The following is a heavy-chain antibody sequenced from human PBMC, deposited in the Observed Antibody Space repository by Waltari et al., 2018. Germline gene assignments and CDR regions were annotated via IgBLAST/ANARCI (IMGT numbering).Heavy chain of an antibody. D-gene: IGHD1-26*01. J-gene: IGHJ6*03. Sequence: EVQLVESGGGLVQPGGSLRLSCAASGFTFSSYAMSWVRQAPGKGLEWVSAISGSGGSTYYADSVKGRFTISRDNSKNTLYLQMNSLRAEDTAVYYCAKGPRGASRLYYYYMDVWGKGTTVTVSS. CDR1: GFTFSSYA. V-gene: IGHV3-23*04. CDR3: AKGPRGASRLYYYYMDV. CDR2: ISGSGGST.